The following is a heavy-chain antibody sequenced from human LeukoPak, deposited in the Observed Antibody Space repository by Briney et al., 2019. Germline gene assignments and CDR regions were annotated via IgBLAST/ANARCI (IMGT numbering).Heavy chain of an antibody. Sequence: GGSLRLSCVASGFTFNNYAMTWVRQAPGKGLEWVSAISGSGYSTYYADSVKGRFTISRDNSKNTLYLQMNSLRAEDTAVYYCAKEMTLDDSSGYYRLGFDYWGQGTLVTVSS. J-gene: IGHJ4*02. D-gene: IGHD3-22*01. CDR3: AKEMTLDDSSGYYRLGFDY. V-gene: IGHV3-23*01. CDR2: ISGSGYST. CDR1: GFTFNNYA.